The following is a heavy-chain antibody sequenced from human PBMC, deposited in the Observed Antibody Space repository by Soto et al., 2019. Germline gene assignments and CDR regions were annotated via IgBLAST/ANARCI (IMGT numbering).Heavy chain of an antibody. J-gene: IGHJ5*02. CDR2: ISSSGSTI. CDR1: GFTFSDYY. V-gene: IGHV3-11*01. D-gene: IGHD6-13*01. Sequence: PVGSLRLSCAASGFTFSDYYMSWIRQAPGKGLEWVSYISSSGSTIYYADSVKGRFTISRDNAKNSLYLQMNSLRAEDTAVYYCARDWGSSWYPKPHWFDPWGQGTLVTVSS. CDR3: ARDWGSSWYPKPHWFDP.